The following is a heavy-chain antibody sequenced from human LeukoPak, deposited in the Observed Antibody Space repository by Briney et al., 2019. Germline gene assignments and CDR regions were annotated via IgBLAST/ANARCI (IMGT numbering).Heavy chain of an antibody. V-gene: IGHV3-23*01. CDR2: SSGSGGST. CDR1: GFTFSSYA. CDR3: AKAGGTMIATRFDP. D-gene: IGHD3-22*01. Sequence: PGRSLRLSCAASGFTFSSYAMSWVRQAPGKGLEWVSASSGSGGSTYYADSVKGRFTISRDNSKNMLYLQMNSLRAEDTAVYYCAKAGGTMIATRFDPWGQGTLVIVSS. J-gene: IGHJ5*02.